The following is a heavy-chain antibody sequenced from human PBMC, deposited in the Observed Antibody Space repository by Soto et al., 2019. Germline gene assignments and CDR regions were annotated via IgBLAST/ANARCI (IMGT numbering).Heavy chain of an antibody. D-gene: IGHD1-26*01. V-gene: IGHV1-2*02. J-gene: IGHJ4*02. Sequence: QVHLAQSGAEVKRPGDSVKVSCQASGYTFTDYHIHWVRQAPGQGLEWMGRVTPRSGEVYYSPKFQGRVTLTRDTSISTAYMELTTLKFDDTAVFYCARVPILGPTGDFDYWGQGTLATVSS. CDR1: GYTFTDYH. CDR3: ARVPILGPTGDFDY. CDR2: VTPRSGEV.